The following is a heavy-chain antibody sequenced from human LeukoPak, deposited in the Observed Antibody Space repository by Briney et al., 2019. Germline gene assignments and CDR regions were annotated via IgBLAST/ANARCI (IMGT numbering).Heavy chain of an antibody. J-gene: IGHJ4*02. CDR2: INAGNGNT. V-gene: IGHV1-3*01. D-gene: IGHD2/OR15-2a*01. Sequence: ASVKASCKASGYTFTSYAMHWVRQAPGQRLEWMGWINAGNGNTKYSQKFQGRVTITRDTSGSTAYMELSSLRSEDTAVYYCARDSFYGDFDYWGQGTLVTVSS. CDR3: ARDSFYGDFDY. CDR1: GYTFTSYA.